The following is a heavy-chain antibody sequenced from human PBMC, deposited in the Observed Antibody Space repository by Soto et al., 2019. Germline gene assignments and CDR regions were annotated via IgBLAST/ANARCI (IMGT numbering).Heavy chain of an antibody. CDR3: ARGSLARTTQYDY. J-gene: IGHJ4*02. V-gene: IGHV4-31*03. CDR2: IYYSGST. Sequence: PSETLSLTCTVSGGSISSGGYYWSWIRQHPGKGLEWIGYIYYSGSTYYNPSLKSRVTVSVDTSKNQFSLKLSSVTAADTAVYYFARGSLARTTQYDYWGQGPLVTLSS. D-gene: IGHD1-1*01. CDR1: GGSISSGGYY.